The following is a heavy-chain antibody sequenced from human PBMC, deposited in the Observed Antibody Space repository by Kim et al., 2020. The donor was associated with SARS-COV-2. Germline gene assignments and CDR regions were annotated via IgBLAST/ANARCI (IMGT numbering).Heavy chain of an antibody. V-gene: IGHV1-18*01. CDR1: GYMFTSYG. J-gene: IGHJ4*02. D-gene: IGHD2-21*01. CDR2: ISARDGNT. Sequence: ASVKVSCKACGYMFTSYGFSWVRQAPGQGLEWLGWISARDGNTKYGQKVQGRVIMTTDTSTNIAYLELWSLRSDDTAIYYCARGAYGDVSFDYWGQGTLVTAPS. CDR3: ARGAYGDVSFDY.